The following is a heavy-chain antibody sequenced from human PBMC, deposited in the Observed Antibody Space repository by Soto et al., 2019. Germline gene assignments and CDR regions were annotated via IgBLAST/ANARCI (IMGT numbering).Heavy chain of an antibody. V-gene: IGHV3-30*04. Sequence: QVQVVESGGGVVQPGGSLRLSCVASGFTFSTCAMHWVRQAPGKGLEWMAAISYGGKNDYYAVSVKGRFTVSRDMSESTLYLQMTGLRTADTAVYYCVRVEVEAGRGHFVGWGQGTLVSVSS. D-gene: IGHD6-19*01. CDR3: VRVEVEAGRGHFVG. J-gene: IGHJ4*02. CDR1: GFTFSTCA. CDR2: ISYGGKND.